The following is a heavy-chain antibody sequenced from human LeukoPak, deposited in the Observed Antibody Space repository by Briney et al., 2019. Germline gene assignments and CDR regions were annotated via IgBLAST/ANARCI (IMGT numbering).Heavy chain of an antibody. CDR1: GGSFSDFY. Sequence: SETLSLTCAVSGGSFSDFYWNWIRQPPGKGLEWIGEVNYSGSTYYNASLQSRVTISTDTSKNQFSLRLNSVTAADTAMYYCAKSGGYGLIDYWGQGTRVTVSS. CDR2: VNYSGST. D-gene: IGHD1-26*01. J-gene: IGHJ4*02. CDR3: AKSGGYGLIDY. V-gene: IGHV4-34*01.